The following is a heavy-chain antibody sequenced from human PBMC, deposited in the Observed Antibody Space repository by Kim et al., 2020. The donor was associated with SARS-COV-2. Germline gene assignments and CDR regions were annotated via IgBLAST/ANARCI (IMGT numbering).Heavy chain of an antibody. V-gene: IGHV4-59*01. CDR2: IYYSGST. CDR3: ARAGRSGYDPIDS. CDR1: SGSISTYY. D-gene: IGHD5-12*01. Sequence: SETLSLTCTVSSGSISTYYWSWIRQPPGKGLEWIGYIYYSGSTIYNPSLKSRVTISVDTSKNQFSLKLTSVTAADTAVYYCARAGRSGYDPIDSWGQGSLVTVSS. J-gene: IGHJ4*02.